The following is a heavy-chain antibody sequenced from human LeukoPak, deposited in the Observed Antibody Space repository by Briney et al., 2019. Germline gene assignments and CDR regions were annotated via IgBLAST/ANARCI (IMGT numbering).Heavy chain of an antibody. CDR3: ARQGGGKDD. J-gene: IGHJ4*02. D-gene: IGHD3-16*01. V-gene: IGHV6-1*01. CDR1: GDSVSSNSTT. CDR2: TYYRSKWYH. Sequence: SQTLSLTCAISGDSVSSNSTTWSWIRQPPSRGLEWLGRTYYRSKWYHDYAVSVKSRITINPDTSKNQFSLQLNSVTPEDTAVYYCARQGGGKDDWGQGTLVTVSS.